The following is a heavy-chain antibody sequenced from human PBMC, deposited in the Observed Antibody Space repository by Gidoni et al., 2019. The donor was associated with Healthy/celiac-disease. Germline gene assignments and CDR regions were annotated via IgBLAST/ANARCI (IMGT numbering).Heavy chain of an antibody. CDR1: GFTFSSSA. CDR2: ISGSGGST. CDR3: AKAVEVVTALFPFY. J-gene: IGHJ4*02. Sequence: EVQLLESGGGLVQSGGSLRLSCAASGFTFSSSAMSWVRQAPGKGLEWVSAISGSGGSTYYADSVKGRFTISRDNSKNTLYLQMNSRRAEDTAVYYCAKAVEVVTALFPFYWGQGTLVTVSS. D-gene: IGHD2-21*02. V-gene: IGHV3-23*01.